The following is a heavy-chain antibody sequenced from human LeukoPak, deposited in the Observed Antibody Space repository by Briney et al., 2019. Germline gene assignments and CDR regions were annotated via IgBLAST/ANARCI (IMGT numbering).Heavy chain of an antibody. D-gene: IGHD1-26*01. CDR1: GFTFSSYA. CDR2: ISWNSGSI. Sequence: PGGSLRLSCAASGFTFSSYAMHWVRQAPGKGLEWVSGISWNSGSIGYADSVKGRFTISRDNAKNSLYLQMNSLRAEDTALYYCAKDSGWELQSGYFDYWGQGTLVTVSS. J-gene: IGHJ4*02. V-gene: IGHV3-9*01. CDR3: AKDSGWELQSGYFDY.